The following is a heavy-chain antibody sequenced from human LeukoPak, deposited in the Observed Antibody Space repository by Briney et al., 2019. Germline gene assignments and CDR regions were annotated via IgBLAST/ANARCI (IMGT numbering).Heavy chain of an antibody. V-gene: IGHV4-39*01. CDR3: ARTSTVTTRWFDR. CDR1: GDSFRSSGYY. J-gene: IGHJ5*02. Sequence: ETLSLTYTVSGDSFRSSGYYWGWIRQPPGKGLEWIGTIHNSGNTYYNPSLKGRVAIFGDTSKNQFSLNLSSVTAADTAMYYCARTSTVTTRWFDRWGQGTLATVSS. CDR2: IHNSGNT. D-gene: IGHD4-17*01.